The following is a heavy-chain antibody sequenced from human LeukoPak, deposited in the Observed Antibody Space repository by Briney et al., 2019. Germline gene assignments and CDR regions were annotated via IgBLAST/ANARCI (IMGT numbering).Heavy chain of an antibody. CDR2: INHSGST. J-gene: IGHJ4*02. Sequence: SETLSLTCAVYGGSFSGYYWSWTRQPPGKGLEWIGEINHSGSTNYNPSLKSRVTISVDTSKNQFSLKLSSVTAADTAVYYCARIPYSSGWHFDYWGQGTLVTVSS. CDR1: GGSFSGYY. CDR3: ARIPYSSGWHFDY. D-gene: IGHD6-19*01. V-gene: IGHV4-34*01.